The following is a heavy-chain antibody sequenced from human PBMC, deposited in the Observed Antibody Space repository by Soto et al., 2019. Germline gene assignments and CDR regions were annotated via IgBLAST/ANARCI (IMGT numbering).Heavy chain of an antibody. CDR1: GGSFSGNY. V-gene: IGHV4-34*01. CDR2: INHSGST. CDR3: ARSQMTTVTTFDY. D-gene: IGHD4-17*01. Sequence: TSETLSLTCAVYGGSFSGNYWSWIRRPPGKGLEWIGEINHSGSTNYNPSLKSRVTISVDTSKNQFSLKLSSVTAADTAVYYCARSQMTTVTTFDYWGQGTLVTVSS. J-gene: IGHJ4*02.